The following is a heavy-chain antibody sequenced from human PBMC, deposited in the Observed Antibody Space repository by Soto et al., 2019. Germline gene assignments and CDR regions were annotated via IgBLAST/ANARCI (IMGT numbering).Heavy chain of an antibody. D-gene: IGHD3-10*01. J-gene: IGHJ6*03. CDR1: GYTFTGYY. CDR2: INPNSGGT. CDR3: ARGGYGSGSLLKRGYYYYMDV. V-gene: IGHV1-2*04. Sequence: ASVKVSCKASGYTFTGYYMHWVRQAPGQGLEWMGWINPNSGGTNYAQKFQGWVTMTRDTSISTAYMELSRLRSDDTAVYYCARGGYGSGSLLKRGYYYYMDVWGKGTTVTVSS.